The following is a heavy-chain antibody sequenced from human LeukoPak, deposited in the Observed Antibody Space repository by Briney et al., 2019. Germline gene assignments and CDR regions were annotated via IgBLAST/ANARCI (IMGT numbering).Heavy chain of an antibody. Sequence: GGSLRLSCAVSGFTFSSFAMSWVRQAPGKGLELVSTISAGGGSTFYADSVKGRFTISRDNSKNTLYLQMNSRRAEDTAVYYCAKDLMGYSAYELSDYWGQGTLVTVSS. CDR1: GFTFSSFA. J-gene: IGHJ4*02. CDR2: ISAGGGST. V-gene: IGHV3-23*01. D-gene: IGHD5-12*01. CDR3: AKDLMGYSAYELSDY.